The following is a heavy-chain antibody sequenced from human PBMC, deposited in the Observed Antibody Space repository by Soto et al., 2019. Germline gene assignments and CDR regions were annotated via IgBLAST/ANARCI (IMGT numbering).Heavy chain of an antibody. CDR2: IGTSGHA. D-gene: IGHD3-10*01. J-gene: IGHJ3*02. CDR1: GFTFSGYG. Sequence: EVQLVESGGGLVQAGGSLRLSCAASGFTFSGYGMHWVRQAAGESLEWVSVIGTSGHAFYADSVKGRFTITREDAKNSVYLQMNRLRDGDTAVYYWARGGGFGEQYSDSFDIWGQGEMGNGSS. V-gene: IGHV3-13*01. CDR3: ARGGGFGEQYSDSFDI.